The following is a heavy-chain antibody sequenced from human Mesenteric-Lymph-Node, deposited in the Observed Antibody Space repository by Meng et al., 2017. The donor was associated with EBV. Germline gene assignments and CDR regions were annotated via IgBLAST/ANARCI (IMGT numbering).Heavy chain of an antibody. J-gene: IGHJ4*02. CDR3: ARGRLYDFWSGQYYFDY. CDR2: INHSGST. CDR1: GGSSSGYY. D-gene: IGHD3-3*01. Sequence: QVQLQQWGAGLSKPSEXLSLSCSVYGGSSSGYYWSWIRQPPGKGLEWIGEINHSGSTNYYPSLKSRVTISVDTSKNQFSLKLSSVTAADTAVYYCARGRLYDFWSGQYYFDYWGQGTLVTVSS. V-gene: IGHV4-34*01.